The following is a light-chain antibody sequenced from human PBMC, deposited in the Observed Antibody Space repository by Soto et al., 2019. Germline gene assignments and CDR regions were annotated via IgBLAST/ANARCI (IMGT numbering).Light chain of an antibody. CDR3: QQHINWPLT. CDR2: KAS. V-gene: IGKV1-5*03. J-gene: IGKJ4*01. Sequence: DIQMTQSPSTLSASVGDRVSITCRASQSISSWLAWYQQKPGKAPKLLIYKASSLESGVPARFSGSGSGADFTLTISSLEPEDFALYYCQQHINWPLTFGQGTKVDI. CDR1: QSISSW.